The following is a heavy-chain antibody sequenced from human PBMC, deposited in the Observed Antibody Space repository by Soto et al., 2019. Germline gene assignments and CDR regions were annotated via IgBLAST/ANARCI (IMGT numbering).Heavy chain of an antibody. CDR2: ISSSSSYT. D-gene: IGHD3-10*01. J-gene: IGHJ6*02. CDR1: GFTFSDYY. Sequence: GGSLRLSCAASGFTFSDYYMSWXRQAPGKGLEWVSYISSSSSYTNYADSVKGRFTISRDNAKNSLYLQMNSLRAEDTAVYYCARDLTDSPMVGYGMDVWGQGTTVTVSS. CDR3: ARDLTDSPMVGYGMDV. V-gene: IGHV3-11*06.